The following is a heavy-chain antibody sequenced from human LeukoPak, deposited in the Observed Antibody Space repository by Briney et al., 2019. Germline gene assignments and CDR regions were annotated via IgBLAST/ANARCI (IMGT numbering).Heavy chain of an antibody. V-gene: IGHV3-7*01. CDR1: GFTFSSYW. J-gene: IGHJ4*02. Sequence: GGSLRLSCAASGFTFSSYWMSWVRQVPGKGLEWVANIKPDGSEKYYVDSVKGRFTISRDNAKNSLYLQMNSLRAEDTAVYYCATVLNSGSFRYFDYRGKGTLVSVSS. CDR2: IKPDGSEK. CDR3: ATVLNSGSFRYFDY. D-gene: IGHD1-26*01.